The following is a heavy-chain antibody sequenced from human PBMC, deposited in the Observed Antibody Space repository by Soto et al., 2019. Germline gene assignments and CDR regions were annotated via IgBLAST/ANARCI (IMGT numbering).Heavy chain of an antibody. J-gene: IGHJ5*01. Sequence: GGSLRLSCAASGFTVSHRHRYWVRQAPGKGLEWLSVIFSDGSTYYVDSVRGRFTISRDNSENTLYLQMNTPRGDDSAVYYCARDLGTPDDSWGQGTLVTVYS. CDR2: IFSDGST. CDR3: ARDLGTPDDS. CDR1: GFTVSHRH. V-gene: IGHV3-53*01.